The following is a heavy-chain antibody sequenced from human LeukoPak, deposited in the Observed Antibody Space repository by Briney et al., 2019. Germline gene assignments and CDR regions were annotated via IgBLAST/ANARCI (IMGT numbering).Heavy chain of an antibody. D-gene: IGHD3-10*01. CDR3: AREIYYYGSGSYSDY. Sequence: SETLSLTCTVSGGSISSYYWSWIRQPPGKGLEWIGEINHSGSTNYNPSLKSRVTISVDTSKNQFSLKLSSVTAADTAVYYCAREIYYYGSGSYSDYWGQGTLVTVSS. J-gene: IGHJ4*02. CDR2: INHSGST. V-gene: IGHV4-34*01. CDR1: GGSISSYY.